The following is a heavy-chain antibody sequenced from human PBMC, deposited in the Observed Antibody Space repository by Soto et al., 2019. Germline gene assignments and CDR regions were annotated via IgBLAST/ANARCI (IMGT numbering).Heavy chain of an antibody. CDR1: GFTFNIYG. CDR3: AKDFGQQRYCINVVCLPDS. Sequence: QVQVVESGGGGVQPGRSLRLSCVASGFTFNIYGMHWVRQAPGKGLEWVAVISYDGRYKYYGDSVKGRFNISRDNSRNMLYLQMDSLSADDTAMYSCAKDFGQQRYCINVVCLPDSWGRGTLVTVSS. CDR2: ISYDGRYK. V-gene: IGHV3-30*18. J-gene: IGHJ5*01. D-gene: IGHD2-8*01.